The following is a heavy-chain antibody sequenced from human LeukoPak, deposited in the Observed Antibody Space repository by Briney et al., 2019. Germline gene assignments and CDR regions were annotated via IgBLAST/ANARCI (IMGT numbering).Heavy chain of an antibody. CDR1: GFIFSSYG. J-gene: IGHJ3*02. CDR2: IWYDGSNE. V-gene: IGHV3-33*01. CDR3: ARDRTTVTTDAFDI. D-gene: IGHD4-17*01. Sequence: GSLRLSCAASGFIFSSYGIHWVRQAPGKGLEWVAVIWYDGSNEYYADSVKGRFTISRDNSKNTLYLQMNSLRAEDTAVYYCARDRTTVTTDAFDIWGQGTMVTVSS.